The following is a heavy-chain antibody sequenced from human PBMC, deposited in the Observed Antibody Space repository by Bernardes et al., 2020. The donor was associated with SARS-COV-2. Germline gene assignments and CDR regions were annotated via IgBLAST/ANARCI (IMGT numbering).Heavy chain of an antibody. V-gene: IGHV4-61*02. CDR2: MYIGGRT. D-gene: IGHD2-15*01. CDR1: GDSIRSGGYY. CDR3: AREADSVAALDS. J-gene: IGHJ4*02. Sequence: SETLSLTCTVSGDSIRSGGYYWTWIRQPDGKGLEWIGRMYIGGRTHYNPSLKSRVAISVRTSKNQFSLKVNSVTAADTAVYYCAREADSVAALDSWGQGAMVIVSS.